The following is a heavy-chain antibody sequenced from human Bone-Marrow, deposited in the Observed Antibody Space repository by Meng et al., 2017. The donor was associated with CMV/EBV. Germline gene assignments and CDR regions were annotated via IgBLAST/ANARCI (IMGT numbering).Heavy chain of an antibody. CDR2: ISSSGTNI. Sequence: GESLKISCAASGFTFSDYYMSWIRQAPGKGLEWVSYISSSGTNIYYADSVKGRFSIPRDNAKNSLYLQMNSLRAEDTAVYYCARPGVFDYYYYGMDVWGQGTTVTVSS. J-gene: IGHJ6*02. CDR3: ARPGVFDYYYYGMDV. V-gene: IGHV3-11*01. D-gene: IGHD3-3*01. CDR1: GFTFSDYY.